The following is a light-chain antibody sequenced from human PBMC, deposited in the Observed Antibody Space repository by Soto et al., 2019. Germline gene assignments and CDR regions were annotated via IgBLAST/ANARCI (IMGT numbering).Light chain of an antibody. Sequence: QSVLTQPPSASGSPGQSVTISCTGTSGDVGGYDYVSWYQQHPGKAPKLMIYEVTKRPLGVPDRFSGSKSGNTASLTVSGLQAEHEADSYCSSYAGSDNTYVFGNGTKVTV. CDR2: EVT. V-gene: IGLV2-8*01. CDR1: SGDVGGYDY. CDR3: SSYAGSDNTYV. J-gene: IGLJ1*01.